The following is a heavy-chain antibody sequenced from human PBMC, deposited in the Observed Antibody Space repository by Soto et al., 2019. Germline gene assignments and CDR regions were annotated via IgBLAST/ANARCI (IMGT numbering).Heavy chain of an antibody. V-gene: IGHV4-34*01. Sequence: SETLSLTRAVYGESFSGYYRSWIRQPPGKGLEWIGEINHSGSTNYNPSLKRRVTISVCTSKKQFAMMRRSVTYADTAVYYCARGYASSGWYDRDLDYWSQGTLVTVSS. J-gene: IGHJ4*02. D-gene: IGHD6-19*01. CDR1: GESFSGYY. CDR3: ARGYASSGWYDRDLDY. CDR2: INHSGST.